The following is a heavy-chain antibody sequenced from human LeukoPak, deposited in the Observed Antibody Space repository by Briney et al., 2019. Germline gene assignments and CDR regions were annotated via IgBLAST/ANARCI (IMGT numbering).Heavy chain of an antibody. Sequence: EPSETLSLTCTVSGYSISSGYYWGWIRQLPGKGLEWIGNIFYSGSTYYSPSLRSRVTISLDTSRNQFSLKLNSVTAADTAVYYCAKSNGYGLVDIWGQGTMVTVSS. CDR2: IFYSGST. V-gene: IGHV4-38-2*02. J-gene: IGHJ3*02. D-gene: IGHD3-10*01. CDR3: AKSNGYGLVDI. CDR1: GYSISSGYY.